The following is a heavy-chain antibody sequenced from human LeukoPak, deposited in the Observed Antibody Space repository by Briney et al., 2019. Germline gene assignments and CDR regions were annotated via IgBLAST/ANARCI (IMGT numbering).Heavy chain of an antibody. CDR2: IYYSGNT. D-gene: IGHD3-22*01. Sequence: PSETLSLTCTVSGGSIRSTTYYWGWIRQPPGKGLEWIGSIYYSGNTYYSPSLMSRVTISVDTSKNQFSLNLSSVTAADTAMYYCARAPYFFDSSGSRYYFDYWGQGALVTVSS. V-gene: IGHV4-39*07. CDR3: ARAPYFFDSSGSRYYFDY. J-gene: IGHJ4*02. CDR1: GGSIRSTTYY.